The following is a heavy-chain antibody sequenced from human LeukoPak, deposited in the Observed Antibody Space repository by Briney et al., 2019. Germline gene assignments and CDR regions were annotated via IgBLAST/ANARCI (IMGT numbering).Heavy chain of an antibody. V-gene: IGHV3-21*01. CDR1: GFTFSSYS. D-gene: IGHD4-23*01. Sequence: SGGSLRLSCAASGFTFSSYSMNWVRQAPGKGPEWVSSISSSSSYIYYADSVKGRFTISRDNAKNSLYLQMNSLRAEDTAVYYCASMVYGGNFDYWGQGTLVTVSS. CDR2: ISSSSSYI. J-gene: IGHJ4*02. CDR3: ASMVYGGNFDY.